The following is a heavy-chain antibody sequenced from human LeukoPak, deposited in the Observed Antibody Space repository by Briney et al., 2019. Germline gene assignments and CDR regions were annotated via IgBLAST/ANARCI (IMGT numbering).Heavy chain of an antibody. J-gene: IGHJ4*02. D-gene: IGHD4-17*01. V-gene: IGHV1-46*01. CDR3: ARDPLHYGDYVDWDY. Sequence: ASVKVSCKASGYRFTSYYLHWVRQAPGQGLEWMGIINPSGGSTTYAQKFQGRVTMTRDMSTSTVYMELSSLRSEDTAVYYCARDPLHYGDYVDWDYWGQGTLVTVSS. CDR1: GYRFTSYY. CDR2: INPSGGST.